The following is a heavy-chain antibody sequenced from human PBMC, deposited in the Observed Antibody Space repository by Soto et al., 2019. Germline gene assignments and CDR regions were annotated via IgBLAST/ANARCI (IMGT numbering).Heavy chain of an antibody. CDR2: IYPGDSDT. CDR3: ARGNVWDTAMPTSIYYYYGMDV. V-gene: IGHV5-51*01. J-gene: IGHJ6*02. D-gene: IGHD5-18*01. CDR1: GYSFTSYW. Sequence: PGESLKISCKGPGYSFTSYWIGWERQMPGKGLAWMGIIYPGDSDTRYSPSFQGQVTISAVKAISTAYLQWSSLKASDTAMYYCARGNVWDTAMPTSIYYYYGMDVWGQGTTVTVSS.